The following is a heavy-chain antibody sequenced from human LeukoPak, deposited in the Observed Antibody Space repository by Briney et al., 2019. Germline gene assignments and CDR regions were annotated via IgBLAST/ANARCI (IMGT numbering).Heavy chain of an antibody. CDR2: IHTSGST. J-gene: IGHJ5*02. D-gene: IGHD1-26*01. CDR3: ARGLVGTTGEQNWFDP. CDR1: GGSISTYY. V-gene: IGHV4-4*07. Sequence: PPETLSLTCTVSGGSISTYYWSWIRQPAGKGLGWIGRIHTSGSTNYNPALKSRVTISVDKSKNQFSLKLSSVTAADTAVYYCARGLVGTTGEQNWFDPWGQGTLLTVSS.